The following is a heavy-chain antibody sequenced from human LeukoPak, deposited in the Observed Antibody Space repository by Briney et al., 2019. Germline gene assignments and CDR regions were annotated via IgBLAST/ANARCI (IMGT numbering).Heavy chain of an antibody. CDR2: ISSNSVNI. D-gene: IGHD3-16*01. V-gene: IGHV3-9*01. Sequence: GGSLRLSCAASGFKFDDYGMHWVRQAPGKGLEWVSGISSNSVNILYADSVKGRFTISRDNDKNSLYLQMNSLRVEDTALYYCARRGTPNAFDLWGQGTMVTVSS. CDR3: ARRGTPNAFDL. CDR1: GFKFDDYG. J-gene: IGHJ3*01.